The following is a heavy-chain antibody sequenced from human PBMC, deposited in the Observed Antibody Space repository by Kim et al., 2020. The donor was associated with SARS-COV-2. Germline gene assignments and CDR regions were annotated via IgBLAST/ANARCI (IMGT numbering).Heavy chain of an antibody. Sequence: ASVKVSCKASGYTFTNYWIHWVRQAPGQGLEWMGIINPNGGATKTAQKFRGRLTMTRDTSTSTIYMELSSLTAEDTALYYCARDDRLYNSGWYVYLDYGGKGTLVTVSS. J-gene: IGHJ4*02. CDR2: INPNGGAT. V-gene: IGHV1-46*01. CDR1: GYTFTNYW. D-gene: IGHD6-19*01. CDR3: ARDDRLYNSGWYVYLDY.